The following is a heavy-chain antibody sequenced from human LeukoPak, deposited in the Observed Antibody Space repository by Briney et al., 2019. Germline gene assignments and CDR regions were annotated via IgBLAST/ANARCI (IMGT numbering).Heavy chain of an antibody. CDR1: GGSISSGDYY. CDR2: IYYSGST. J-gene: IGHJ5*02. D-gene: IGHD2-2*01. CDR3: ASSQKPEWAGDMVVVPAAIQFDP. Sequence: SQTLSLTCTVSGGSISSGDYYWSWIRQPPGKGLEWIRYIYYSGSTYYNPSLKSRVTISVDTSKNQFFLKLSSVTAADTAVYYCASSQKPEWAGDMVVVPAAIQFDPWGQGTLVTVSS. V-gene: IGHV4-30-4*08.